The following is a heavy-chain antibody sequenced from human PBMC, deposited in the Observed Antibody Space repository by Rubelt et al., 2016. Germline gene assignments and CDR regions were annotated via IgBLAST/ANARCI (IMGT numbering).Heavy chain of an antibody. V-gene: IGHV3-30*04. D-gene: IGHD1-14*01. CDR3: ARGRTTGAFDI. J-gene: IGHJ3*02. CDR1: GFTFSSYA. CDR2: ISYDGSNK. Sequence: VQLVESGGGLVQPGGSLRVSCAASGFTFSSYAMHWVRQAPGKGLEWVAVISYDGSNKYYADSVKGRFTISRDNSKNTLYLQMNSLRAEDTAAYYCARGRTTGAFDIWGQGTMVTVSS.